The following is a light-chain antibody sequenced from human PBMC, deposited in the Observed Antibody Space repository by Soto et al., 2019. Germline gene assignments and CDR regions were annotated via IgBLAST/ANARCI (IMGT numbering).Light chain of an antibody. V-gene: IGKV3-20*01. J-gene: IGKJ1*01. Sequence: EIVLTQSPGTLSLSPGERATLSCRASQSVSSSYLAWYQQKPGQAPRLLIYGASSRATGIPDRFSGSGSGTDFTLTIRRLEPEVFAVYYCQQHASRWTLGQGTKVDIK. CDR3: QQHASRWT. CDR2: GAS. CDR1: QSVSSSY.